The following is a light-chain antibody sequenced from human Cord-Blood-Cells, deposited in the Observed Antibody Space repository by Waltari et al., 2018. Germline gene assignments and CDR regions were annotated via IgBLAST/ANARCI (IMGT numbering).Light chain of an antibody. CDR2: AAS. V-gene: IGKV1-8*01. CDR3: QQYYSYPWT. CDR1: QGISSY. J-gene: IGKJ1*01. Sequence: AILMTQSPSSFSASTGDRVTITCRASQGISSYLAWYQQKPGKAPKLLIYAASTLQSGVPSRFSGSGYGTDFTLTISCLQSEDFATYYCQQYYSYPWTFGQGTKVEIK.